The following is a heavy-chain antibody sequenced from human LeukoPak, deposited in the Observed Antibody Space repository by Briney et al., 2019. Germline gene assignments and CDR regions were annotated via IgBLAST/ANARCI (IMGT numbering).Heavy chain of an antibody. CDR1: GFTFSSYG. CDR2: ISGGGGKT. Sequence: GGSLRLSCAASGFTFSSYGMSWVRQAPEKGLEWVSAISGGGGKTYYADSVKGRFTISRDNSKNTLYLQLNSLRAEDTAVYYCATITMVRPFDYWGQGTLVTVSS. V-gene: IGHV3-23*01. J-gene: IGHJ4*02. CDR3: ATITMVRPFDY. D-gene: IGHD3-10*01.